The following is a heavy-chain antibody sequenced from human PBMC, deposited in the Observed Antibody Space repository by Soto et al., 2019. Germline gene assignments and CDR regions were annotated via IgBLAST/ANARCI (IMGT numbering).Heavy chain of an antibody. CDR3: ARLSWSGSRRAFDI. D-gene: IGHD6-13*01. CDR2: IYHSGSA. Sequence: QVQLQESGPGLVKPSQTLSLTCTVSGDSMSSGDNYWSWIRQPPGKGLECIAYIYHSGSAYYNPSFRSRGVISVDPSRNQFSLKLTSVTAADTAVYYCARLSWSGSRRAFDIWGQGTSVTVSS. V-gene: IGHV4-30-4*08. J-gene: IGHJ3*02. CDR1: GDSMSSGDNY.